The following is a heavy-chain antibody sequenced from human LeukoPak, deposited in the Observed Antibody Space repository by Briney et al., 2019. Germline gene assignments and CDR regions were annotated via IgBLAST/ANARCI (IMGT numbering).Heavy chain of an antibody. D-gene: IGHD3-10*01. CDR1: RFSFSSYG. V-gene: IGHV3-33*01. CDR3: ARAMSYYFDY. J-gene: IGHJ4*02. CDR2: IWFDGSEK. Sequence: GGSLRLSCAASRFSFSSYGMHWVRPAPGKGLEWVGLIWFDGSEKYYAESVKGRFTISRDNSKNTVYLQVNSLRAEDTAVYHCARAMSYYFDYWGPGTLVTVSS.